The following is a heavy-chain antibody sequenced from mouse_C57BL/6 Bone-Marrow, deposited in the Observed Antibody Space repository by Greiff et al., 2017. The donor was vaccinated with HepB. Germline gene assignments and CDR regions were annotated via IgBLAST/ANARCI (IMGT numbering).Heavy chain of an antibody. CDR3: TGPTHYYGSSWFAY. D-gene: IGHD1-1*01. CDR2: IYPGNSDT. V-gene: IGHV1-5*01. J-gene: IGHJ3*01. CDR1: GYTFTSYW. Sequence: EVQLQQSGTVLARPGASVKMSCKTSGYTFTSYWMHWVKQRPGQGLEWIGAIYPGNSDTSYNQKFKGKAKLTAVTSASTAYMELSSLTNEDAAVYYCTGPTHYYGSSWFAYWGQGTLVTVSA.